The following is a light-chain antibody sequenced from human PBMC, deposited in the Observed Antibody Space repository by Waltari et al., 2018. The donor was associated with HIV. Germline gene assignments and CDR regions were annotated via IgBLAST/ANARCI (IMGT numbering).Light chain of an antibody. Sequence: QSVLTQPPAVSGAPVQRVTISCTGSSSNIGAGFDVHWYKQFPGTAPKLLIYGTRSRPSGVPDRFSGSKSGTSASLAITWLQAEDEADYYCLSYDSSLRGKVFGGGTKLTVL. CDR1: SSNIGAGFD. J-gene: IGLJ3*02. CDR2: GTR. CDR3: LSYDSSLRGKV. V-gene: IGLV1-40*01.